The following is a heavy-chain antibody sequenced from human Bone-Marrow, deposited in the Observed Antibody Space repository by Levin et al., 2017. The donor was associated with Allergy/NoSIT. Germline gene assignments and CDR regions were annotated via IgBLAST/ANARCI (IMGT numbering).Heavy chain of an antibody. Sequence: GGSLRLSCAASGFTFSSHTMNWVRQAPGRGLEWISSIGGTGDHTFYADSVKGRFTISRDNSENTLYLQMNSLRAEDTALYYCTRDRPFSDFDYWGQGTLVTVSS. J-gene: IGHJ4*02. D-gene: IGHD2/OR15-2a*01. CDR1: GFTFSSHT. V-gene: IGHV3-23*01. CDR2: IGGTGDHT. CDR3: TRDRPFSDFDY.